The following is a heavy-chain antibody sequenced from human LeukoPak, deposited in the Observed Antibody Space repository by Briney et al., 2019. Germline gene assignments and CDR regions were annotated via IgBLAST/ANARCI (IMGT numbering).Heavy chain of an antibody. CDR1: GGTFSSDS. J-gene: IGHJ5*02. D-gene: IGHD5-18*01. CDR2: IIPILGIA. Sequence: SVKVSCKASGGTFSSDSFSWVRQAPGQGLEWMGRIIPILGIAKYVQNFQGRVTFTADKSTNTAYMELSSLRSEDTGVYYCARDRGDTSMERNWFDPWGQGTLVTVSS. CDR3: ARDRGDTSMERNWFDP. V-gene: IGHV1-69*04.